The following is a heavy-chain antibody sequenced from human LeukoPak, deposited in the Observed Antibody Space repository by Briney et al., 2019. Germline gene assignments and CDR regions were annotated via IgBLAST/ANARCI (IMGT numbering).Heavy chain of an antibody. CDR1: GGTFSSYA. J-gene: IGHJ1*01. Sequence: SVKVSCRASGGTFSSYAISWVRQAPGQGLEWMGGIIPIFGTANYAQKFQGRVTITADESTSTAYMELSSLRSEDTAVYYCARPDQDGSGSYLHFQHWGQGTLVTVSS. V-gene: IGHV1-69*13. CDR3: ARPDQDGSGSYLHFQH. CDR2: IIPIFGTA. D-gene: IGHD3-10*01.